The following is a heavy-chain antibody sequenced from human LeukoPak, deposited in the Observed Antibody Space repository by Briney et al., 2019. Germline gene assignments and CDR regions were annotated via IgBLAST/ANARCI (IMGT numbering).Heavy chain of an antibody. D-gene: IGHD6-13*01. Sequence: KASETLSLTCTVSGGSISSYYWSWIRQPAGKGLEWIGRIYTSGSTNYNPSLKSRVTMSVDTSKNQFSLKLSSVTAADTAVYYCARDSPYSSSWYFRPRDSNYYYYYMDVWGKGTTVTISS. J-gene: IGHJ6*03. CDR1: GGSISSYY. CDR2: IYTSGST. CDR3: ARDSPYSSSWYFRPRDSNYYYYYMDV. V-gene: IGHV4-4*07.